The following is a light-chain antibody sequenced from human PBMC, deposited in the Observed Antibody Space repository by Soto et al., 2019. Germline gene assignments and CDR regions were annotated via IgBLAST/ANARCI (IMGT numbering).Light chain of an antibody. CDR2: NAS. CDR1: QSVSSY. V-gene: IGKV3-11*01. CDR3: QHFRA. Sequence: EIVFTQSPAILSLSPGSRATLSCRASQSVSSYLAWYQQKTGQAPRLLIYNASNRATGIPARFSGSGSGTDFTLTISSLEPEDVVLYYCQHFRAVGQGTRLEIK. J-gene: IGKJ5*01.